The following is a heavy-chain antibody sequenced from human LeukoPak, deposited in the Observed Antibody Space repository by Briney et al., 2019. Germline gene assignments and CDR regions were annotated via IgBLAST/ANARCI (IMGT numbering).Heavy chain of an antibody. Sequence: PSETLSLSCAVSGFSITNMYWSWIRQPPGKGLEVIGYTYINGDTNYNPSLKSRVSISLDTSKNQLSLKMTSVTAADTAVYYCARTARVFGYWGQGILVTVSS. V-gene: IGHV4-4*09. J-gene: IGHJ4*02. CDR3: ARTARVFGY. CDR2: TYINGDT. CDR1: GFSITNMY. D-gene: IGHD5-18*01.